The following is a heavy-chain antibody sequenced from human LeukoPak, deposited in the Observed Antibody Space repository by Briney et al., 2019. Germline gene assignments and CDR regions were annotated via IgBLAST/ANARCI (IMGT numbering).Heavy chain of an antibody. V-gene: IGHV3-7*01. Sequence: GGSLRLSCAASGFAFSDSWMAWIRQAPGKGLEWVAFIKGDGSAKKYVDSVKGRSTISRDNAKNSLFLQMNSLRAEDTAVYYCARDRGWIQHDIWGQGTMVTVSS. CDR1: GFAFSDSW. J-gene: IGHJ3*02. CDR3: ARDRGWIQHDI. D-gene: IGHD5-18*01. CDR2: IKGDGSAK.